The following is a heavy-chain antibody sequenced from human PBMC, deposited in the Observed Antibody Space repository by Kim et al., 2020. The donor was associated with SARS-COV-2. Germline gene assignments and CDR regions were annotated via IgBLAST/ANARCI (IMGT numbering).Heavy chain of an antibody. J-gene: IGHJ5*02. D-gene: IGHD3-10*01. CDR3: ARGDYYGSGSYDWFDP. Sequence: KFQGRVTMTRDTSISTAYMELSRLRSDDTAVYYCARGDYYGSGSYDWFDPWGQGTLVTVSS. V-gene: IGHV1-2*02.